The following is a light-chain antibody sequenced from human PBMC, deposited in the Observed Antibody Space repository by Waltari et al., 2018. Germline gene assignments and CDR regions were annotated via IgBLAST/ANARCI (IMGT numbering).Light chain of an antibody. CDR2: NNN. CDR1: STNIGAGYD. Sequence: QSVLTQPPSVSGAPGQRVSISCTGSSTNIGAGYDVHWYQQVPGSAPKLLIFNNNNRPSGVPDRFSGSKSCTSASLAITGLQAEDEADYYCQSSDSSLRGSMFGGWTRLTVL. V-gene: IGLV1-40*01. J-gene: IGLJ3*02. CDR3: QSSDSSLRGSM.